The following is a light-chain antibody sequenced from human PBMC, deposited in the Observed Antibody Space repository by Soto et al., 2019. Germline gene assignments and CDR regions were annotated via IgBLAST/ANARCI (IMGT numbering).Light chain of an antibody. J-gene: IGLJ2*01. CDR3: TSYTTRSKSVL. Sequence: QSALTQPASVSGSRGRSITISCTGTSSEVGGYNFVSWYQHHPGKAPKLMISGVTNRPSGISDRFSGSKSGNTASLTISGLQADDEADYYCTSYTTRSKSVLFGGGTKLTVL. CDR2: GVT. CDR1: SSEVGGYNF. V-gene: IGLV2-14*01.